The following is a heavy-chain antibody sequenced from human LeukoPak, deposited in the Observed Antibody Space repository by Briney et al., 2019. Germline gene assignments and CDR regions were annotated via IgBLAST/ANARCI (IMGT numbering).Heavy chain of an antibody. J-gene: IGHJ4*02. Sequence: PSETLSLTCTVSGVSISSSNSYWGWLRQPPGTGLEWIGSIYYSGNTYYNASLKSHVSISIYTSKNQFSLRLTSVTAADTAVYYCARDTTYYYDSSGYYLDYWGQGTLVTVSS. D-gene: IGHD3-22*01. CDR2: IYYSGNT. CDR3: ARDTTYYYDSSGYYLDY. CDR1: GVSISSSNSY. V-gene: IGHV4-39*02.